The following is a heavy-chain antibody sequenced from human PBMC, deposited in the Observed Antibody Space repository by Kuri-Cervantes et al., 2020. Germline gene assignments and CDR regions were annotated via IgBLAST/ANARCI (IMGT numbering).Heavy chain of an antibody. CDR3: ARGWALQQDCSSTSCNTLDGLY. Sequence: ASVKVSCKASGYTFINYYMHWVRQAPGQGLEWMGIINPSGGSTSYAQKFQGRVTMTRDTSTSTVYMGLSSLRSEDTAVYYCARGWALQQDCSSTSCNTLDGLYWGQGTLVTVSS. J-gene: IGHJ4*02. V-gene: IGHV1-46*01. CDR1: GYTFINYY. D-gene: IGHD2-2*02. CDR2: INPSGGST.